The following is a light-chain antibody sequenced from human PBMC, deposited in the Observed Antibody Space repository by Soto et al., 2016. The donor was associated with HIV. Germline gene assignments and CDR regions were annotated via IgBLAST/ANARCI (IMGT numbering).Light chain of an antibody. V-gene: IGLV3-21*03. CDR2: GDS. J-gene: IGLJ3*02. CDR3: QVWDNSRDHWV. CDR1: NIGSKS. Sequence: SYELTQPPPVSVAPGKTARITCGGNNIGSKSVHWYQQKPGQAPVLVVYGDSDRPSGIPERFSGSNSENTATLTISRVEAGDEADYYCQVWDNSRDHWVFGGGTKLTVL.